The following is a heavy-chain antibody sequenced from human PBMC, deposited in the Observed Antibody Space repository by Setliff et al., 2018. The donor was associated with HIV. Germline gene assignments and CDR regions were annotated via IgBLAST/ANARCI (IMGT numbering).Heavy chain of an antibody. CDR3: ARHFGGDYQLPDLFDY. CDR2: IFYTGST. CDR1: NDSISSSTAHY. J-gene: IGHJ4*02. D-gene: IGHD2-2*01. V-gene: IGHV4-39*01. Sequence: LSLTCTVSNDSISSSTAHYWGWIRQPPGKGLEWIGSIFYTGSTYYSTSLKSRVTISVDTSKNQFSLKLSSVTAADTAVYYCARHFGGDYQLPDLFDYWGQGTLV.